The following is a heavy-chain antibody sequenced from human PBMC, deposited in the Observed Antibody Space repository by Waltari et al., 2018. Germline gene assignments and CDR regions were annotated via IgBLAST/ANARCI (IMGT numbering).Heavy chain of an antibody. Sequence: QVQLVESGGGVVQPGRSLRLSCAASGFTFSSYAMHWVRQAPGKGLEWVAVISYDGSNKYDADSVKGRFTISRDNSKNTLYLQMNSLRAEDTAVYYCARGYYNVLPDYWGQGTLVTVSS. CDR3: ARGYYNVLPDY. D-gene: IGHD3-10*01. CDR1: GFTFSSYA. CDR2: ISYDGSNK. J-gene: IGHJ4*02. V-gene: IGHV3-30*01.